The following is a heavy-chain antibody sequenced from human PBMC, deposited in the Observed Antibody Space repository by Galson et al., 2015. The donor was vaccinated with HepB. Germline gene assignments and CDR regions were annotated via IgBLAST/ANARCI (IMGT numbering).Heavy chain of an antibody. CDR1: GYSFTSYW. D-gene: IGHD4-17*01. J-gene: IGHJ6*02. CDR2: IDPSDSYT. CDR3: ARAPEADYGDYPFYYGMDV. Sequence: QSGAEVKKPGESLRISCKGSGYSFTSYWISWVRQMPGKGLEWMGRIDPSDSYTNYSPSFQGHVTISADKSISTAYLQWSSLKASDTAMYYCARAPEADYGDYPFYYGMDVWGQGTTVTVSS. V-gene: IGHV5-10-1*01.